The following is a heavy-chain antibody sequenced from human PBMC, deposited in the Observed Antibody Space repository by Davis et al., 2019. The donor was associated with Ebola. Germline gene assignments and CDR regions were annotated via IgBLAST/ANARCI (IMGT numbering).Heavy chain of an antibody. D-gene: IGHD1-7*01. Sequence: GESLKISCAASGFNFNSFAMHWVRQAPGKGLEWVAVIAYDGSNKYYADSVKGRFTISRDNSKNTVYLQLDSLRAEDTAVYYCARAPDNWNYKDYWGQGTQVTVSS. CDR2: IAYDGSNK. J-gene: IGHJ4*02. CDR1: GFNFNSFA. CDR3: ARAPDNWNYKDY. V-gene: IGHV3-30-3*01.